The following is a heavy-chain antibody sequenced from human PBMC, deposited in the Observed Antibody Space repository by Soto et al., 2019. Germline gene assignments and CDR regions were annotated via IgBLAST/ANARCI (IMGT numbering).Heavy chain of an antibody. CDR1: GGSFSGYY. Sequence: PSETLSLTCAVYGGSFSGYYWSWIRQPPGKGLEWIGEINHSGSTNYNPSLKSRVTISVDKSENQFSLKLSSVTAADTAVYYCARVSDGYNFSFDYWGQGTLVTVSS. J-gene: IGHJ4*02. CDR2: INHSGST. D-gene: IGHD5-12*01. CDR3: ARVSDGYNFSFDY. V-gene: IGHV4-34*01.